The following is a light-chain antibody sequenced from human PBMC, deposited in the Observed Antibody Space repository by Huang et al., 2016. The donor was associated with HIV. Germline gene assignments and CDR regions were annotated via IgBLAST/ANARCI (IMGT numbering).Light chain of an antibody. CDR2: GAS. J-gene: IGKJ3*01. Sequence: EIVLTQSPGTLSLSPGESATLSGRASQSVTIKSLAWYQQKPGQSPRLLIYGASGRTTGIPDRFSGSGSGTDFTLTISRLEPEDFAVYYCQQYDESPFNFGPGTKVDIK. CDR3: QQYDESPFN. V-gene: IGKV3-20*01. CDR1: QSVTIKS.